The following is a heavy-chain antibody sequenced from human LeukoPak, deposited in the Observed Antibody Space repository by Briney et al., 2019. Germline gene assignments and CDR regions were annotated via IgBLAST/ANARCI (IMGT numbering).Heavy chain of an antibody. V-gene: IGHV1-2*02. J-gene: IGHJ5*02. D-gene: IGHD2-2*01. CDR1: RYTFTDYY. CDR3: ARGGRSLGYCSTSSCLDWFDP. CDR2: INPNSGGT. Sequence: ASVKVSCKASRYTFTDYYMHWVRQAPGQGLEWMGWINPNSGGTNYAQKFQGRVTMTRDTSISTAYMELSRLRSDDTAVYYCARGGRSLGYCSTSSCLDWFDPWGHGTLVTVFS.